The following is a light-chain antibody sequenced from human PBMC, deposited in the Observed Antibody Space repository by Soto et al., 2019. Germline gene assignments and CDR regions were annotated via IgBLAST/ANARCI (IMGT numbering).Light chain of an antibody. Sequence: EIVLTQSPATLSLSPGERATLSCRASQSVISNLAWYQQKPGQAPRPLIYGAYSRATGIPDRFSGSGSGTDFTLTISRLEPEDFAVYFCQHYDRTFGQGTKVDIK. CDR2: GAY. V-gene: IGKV3-20*01. J-gene: IGKJ1*01. CDR3: QHYDRT. CDR1: QSVISN.